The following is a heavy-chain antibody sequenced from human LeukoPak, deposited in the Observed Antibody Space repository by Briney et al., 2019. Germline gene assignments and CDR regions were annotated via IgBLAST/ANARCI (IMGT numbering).Heavy chain of an antibody. Sequence: GGSLRLSCAASGFPFSIYAISWVRQAPGKGLEWVSSISSSSSYIYYADSVKGRFTISRDNAKNSLYLQMNSLRAEDTAVYYCARAYCSSTSCYGSYGMDVWGQGTTVTVSS. D-gene: IGHD2-2*01. CDR3: ARAYCSSTSCYGSYGMDV. J-gene: IGHJ6*02. V-gene: IGHV3-21*01. CDR2: ISSSSSYI. CDR1: GFPFSIYA.